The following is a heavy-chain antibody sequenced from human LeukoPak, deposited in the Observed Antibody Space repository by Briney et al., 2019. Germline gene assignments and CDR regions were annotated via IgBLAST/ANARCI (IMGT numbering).Heavy chain of an antibody. D-gene: IGHD6-13*01. CDR1: GASISTSGYY. CDR2: VSSDGGT. J-gene: IGHJ4*02. V-gene: IGHV4-39*07. CDR3: VRETSGSSRTEY. Sequence: SETLSLTCTVSGASISTSGYYWAWIRQPPGKGLEWIGIVSSDGGTSHTSLKSRVTMALDTSNNQFSLRLTSVTAADTAVYYCVRETSGSSRTEYWGQGTLVTVSS.